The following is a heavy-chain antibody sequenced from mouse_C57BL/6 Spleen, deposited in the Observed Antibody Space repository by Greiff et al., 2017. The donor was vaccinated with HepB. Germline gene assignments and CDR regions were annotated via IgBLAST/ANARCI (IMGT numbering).Heavy chain of an antibody. V-gene: IGHV1-7*01. J-gene: IGHJ2*01. CDR2: INHSSGYT. CDR3: ARGRFYYFDY. CDR1: GYTFSSYW. Sequence: QVQLKESGAELAKPGASVKLSCKASGYTFSSYWMHWVKQRPGQGMEWIGYINHSSGYTKYNQKFKDKATLIADKSPSTAYMQLSSLTYEDSAVYYCARGRFYYFDYWGQGTTLTVSS.